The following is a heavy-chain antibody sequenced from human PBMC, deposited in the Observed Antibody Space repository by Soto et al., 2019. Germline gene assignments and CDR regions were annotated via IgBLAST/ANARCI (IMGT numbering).Heavy chain of an antibody. CDR2: ISGSGGST. J-gene: IGHJ6*02. Sequence: GGSLRLSCAASGFTFSSYAMSWVRQAPGKGLEWVSAISGSGGSTYYADSVKGRFTISRDNSKNTLYLQMNSLRAEDTAVYYCAKDQSSIAALQYYYGMDVWGQGTTVTVSS. D-gene: IGHD6-6*01. CDR1: GFTFSSYA. V-gene: IGHV3-23*01. CDR3: AKDQSSIAALQYYYGMDV.